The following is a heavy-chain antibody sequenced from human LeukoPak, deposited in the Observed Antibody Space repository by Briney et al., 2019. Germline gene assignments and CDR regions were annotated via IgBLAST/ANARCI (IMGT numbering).Heavy chain of an antibody. Sequence: GGSLRLSCAASGFTFSRYSMNWVRQAPGKGLEWVSDISSSSSTENYADSVKGRFTISRDNAKNSLYLQMNSLRAEDTAVYYCARETSWYGIDYWGQGTLVTVSS. J-gene: IGHJ4*02. CDR3: ARETSWYGIDY. CDR2: ISSSSSTE. CDR1: GFTFSRYS. V-gene: IGHV3-48*04. D-gene: IGHD6-13*01.